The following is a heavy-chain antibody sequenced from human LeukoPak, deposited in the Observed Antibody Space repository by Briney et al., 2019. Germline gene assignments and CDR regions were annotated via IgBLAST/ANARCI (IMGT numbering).Heavy chain of an antibody. Sequence: SETLSLTCTVSGGSISSDNFYWAWIRQPPGKGLEYIGSVYYSGSTYYNPSLKSRVTISVDTSKNQFSLKLSSVTAADTAVYYCARLRCSGSDCFHFDYWGQGTLVTVSS. V-gene: IGHV4-39*01. CDR2: VYYSGST. CDR3: ARLRCSGSDCFHFDY. J-gene: IGHJ4*02. CDR1: GGSISSDNFY. D-gene: IGHD2-21*02.